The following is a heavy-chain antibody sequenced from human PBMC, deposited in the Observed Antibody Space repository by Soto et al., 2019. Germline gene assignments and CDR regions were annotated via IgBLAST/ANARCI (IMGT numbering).Heavy chain of an antibody. CDR2: FYWTDDK. CDR3: AHSRGIAAHH. V-gene: IGHV2-5*01. J-gene: IGHJ5*02. D-gene: IGHD6-25*01. CDR1: GFALSTSGVG. Sequence: QITLKESGPTLGKPTQTLPLTCTFSGFALSTSGVGVGWIRQPPGKALEGLALFYWTDDKRYSPSRKGRPTDTKDPSKNQLVLTMTNMAPMDTATYYCAHSRGIAAHHWGQGTLVTVSS.